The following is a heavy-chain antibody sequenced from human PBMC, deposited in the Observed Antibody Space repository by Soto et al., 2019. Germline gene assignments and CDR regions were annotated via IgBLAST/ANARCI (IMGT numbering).Heavy chain of an antibody. D-gene: IGHD4-4*01. CDR3: AAADYSSKY. CDR2: ISYDGSNK. V-gene: IGHV3-30-3*01. CDR1: GVTFSSYS. J-gene: IGHJ4*02. Sequence: GGALGLACAASGVTFSSYSMHGVRQAPGKGLEWVAVISYDGSNKYYADSVKGRFTISRDNSKNTLYLQMNSLRAEDTAVYYCAAADYSSKYWGQGTLVPVSS.